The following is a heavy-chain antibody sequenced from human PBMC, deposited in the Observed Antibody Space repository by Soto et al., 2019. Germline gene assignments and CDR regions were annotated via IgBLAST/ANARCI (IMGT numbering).Heavy chain of an antibody. V-gene: IGHV6-1*01. CDR2: TYFRSKWYN. CDR3: ARVPSGWYGMDV. D-gene: IGHD6-25*01. CDR1: GDSVSSHSAA. J-gene: IGHJ6*02. Sequence: SQTLSLTCAISGDSVSSHSAAWNWLRQSPSRGLEWLGKTYFRSKWYNDYAVSVKSRIAINPDTSKNQFSLQLNSVTPEDTAVYFCARVPSGWYGMDVWGQGTTVTVSS.